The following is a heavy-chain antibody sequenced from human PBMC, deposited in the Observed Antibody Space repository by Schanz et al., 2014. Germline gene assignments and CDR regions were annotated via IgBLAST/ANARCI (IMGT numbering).Heavy chain of an antibody. D-gene: IGHD3-10*01. V-gene: IGHV4-59*01. CDR2: IYSSGST. J-gene: IGHJ4*02. CDR1: GGSISNNY. CDR3: ASFVPRGYYFDY. Sequence: QVHLQESGPGLVKPSETLSLTCTVSGGSISNNYWGWIRQPPGKGLEWIGNIYSSGSTNYNPSLKMRVTISGDTSKNQFSLRLSSVTAADTAVYFCASFVPRGYYFDYWGQGTLVTVSS.